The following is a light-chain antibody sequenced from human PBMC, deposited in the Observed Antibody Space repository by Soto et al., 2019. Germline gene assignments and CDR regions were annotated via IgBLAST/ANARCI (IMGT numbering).Light chain of an antibody. CDR3: QQYQNWPPNT. V-gene: IGKV3-15*01. CDR2: GAS. Sequence: EIVMTQSPATLSVSPGERATLSCRASQSVSSNLAWYQQKPGQAPRLLIYGASTRATGIPARFSGSGSGTEFTLTISSLKSEDFAVYYCQQYQNWPPNTFGQGTKLEI. CDR1: QSVSSN. J-gene: IGKJ2*01.